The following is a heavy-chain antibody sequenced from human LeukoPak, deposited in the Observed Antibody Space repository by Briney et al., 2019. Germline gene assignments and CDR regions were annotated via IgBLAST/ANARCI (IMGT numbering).Heavy chain of an antibody. J-gene: IGHJ4*02. V-gene: IGHV4-30-4*01. CDR1: GGSISSGDYY. CDR2: IYYSGST. Sequence: SETLSLTCTVSGGSISSGDYYWSWIRQPPGKGLEWIGYIYYSGSTYYNLSLKSRVTISVDTSKNQFSLKLSSVTAADAAVYYCALFPGSYTDYWGQGTLVTVSS. CDR3: ALFPGSYTDY. D-gene: IGHD1-26*01.